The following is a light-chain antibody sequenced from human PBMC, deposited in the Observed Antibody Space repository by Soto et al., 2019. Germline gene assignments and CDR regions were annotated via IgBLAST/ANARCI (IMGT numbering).Light chain of an antibody. V-gene: IGKV3-20*01. CDR1: QSVTTR. CDR2: GAS. Sequence: IVLTQSPDTLSLSPGGRATLSCRASQSVTTRLAWYQQKPGQPPRLLISGASVRASGVPVRISGSGSGTDFTLTLSRLEPEDFALYYCQQYGGSPITFGLGTRLEVK. J-gene: IGKJ5*01. CDR3: QQYGGSPIT.